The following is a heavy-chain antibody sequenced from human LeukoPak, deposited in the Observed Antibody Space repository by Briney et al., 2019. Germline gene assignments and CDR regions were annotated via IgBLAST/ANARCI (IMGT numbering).Heavy chain of an antibody. CDR3: TRHQTNIYGSGSPFDY. CDR1: GGSISSSTYY. V-gene: IGHV4-39*01. Sequence: PSETLSLTCTVSGGSISSSTYYWAWIRQPPGKGLEWIGSIYYSGNTNYNPSLKSRVTMSVDTSKNQFSLKLSSVTAADTAVYYCTRHQTNIYGSGSPFDYWGQGTLVTVSS. CDR2: IYYSGNT. J-gene: IGHJ4*02. D-gene: IGHD3-10*01.